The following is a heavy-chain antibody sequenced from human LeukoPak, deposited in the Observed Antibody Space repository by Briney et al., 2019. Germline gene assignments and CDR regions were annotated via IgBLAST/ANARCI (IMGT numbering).Heavy chain of an antibody. CDR2: INYGGST. V-gene: IGHV4-34*01. J-gene: IGHJ3*01. D-gene: IGHD6-19*01. CDR1: EMSFSAYY. Sequence: SETLSLTCAVSEMSFSAYYWNWIRQSPGEGLEWMGEINYGGSTKYTPSLEGRGTILIDTSKNQFSLKLTSVTAADTAVYYCARGFPPGSGSRGSHAFDVWGQGTMVTVSS. CDR3: ARGFPPGSGSRGSHAFDV.